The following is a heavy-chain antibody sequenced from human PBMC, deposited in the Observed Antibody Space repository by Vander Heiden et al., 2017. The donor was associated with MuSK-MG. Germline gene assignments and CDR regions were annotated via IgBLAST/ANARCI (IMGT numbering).Heavy chain of an antibody. J-gene: IGHJ4*02. V-gene: IGHV3-11*01. CDR1: AVRFSDYY. CDR3: ARDRGVPGWFDY. Sequence: VPLVESVGGLVKPGGALRLSCATSAVRFSDYYMSWIRQAPGKGLEWVSYISSSGSTIYYADSVKGRFTISRDNAKNALYLQMNSLRAEDTAVYYCARDRGVPGWFDYWGQGTLVTVSS. CDR2: ISSSGSTI. D-gene: IGHD2-15*01.